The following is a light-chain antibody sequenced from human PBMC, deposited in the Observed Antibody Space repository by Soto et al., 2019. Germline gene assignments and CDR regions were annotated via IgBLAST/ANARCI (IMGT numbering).Light chain of an antibody. V-gene: IGKV3-11*01. CDR3: QQRSSWPPT. J-gene: IGKJ1*01. CDR1: QSVSRY. Sequence: EIVMTQSPSTLSVSPGERATLSCMASQSVSRYLAWYQQRPGQAPRLLIYDTSNRVTGIPARFSGSGSGTDFTLTISSLEPEDFAVYYCQQRSSWPPTFGQGTKVDIK. CDR2: DTS.